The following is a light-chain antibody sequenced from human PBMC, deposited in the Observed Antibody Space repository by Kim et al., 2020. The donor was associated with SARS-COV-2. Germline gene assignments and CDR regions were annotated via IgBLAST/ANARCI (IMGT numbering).Light chain of an antibody. V-gene: IGKV1-12*01. CDR1: QGIGSW. CDR3: QQAYSFPFT. CDR2: LAS. J-gene: IGKJ3*01. Sequence: DIQLTQSPSSVSASVGDRVTITCRASQGIGSWLAWYQQKPGKAPNLLIFLASTLQSGVPSRFSGSGSGTDFSLTITSLQPEDFATYYCQQAYSFPFTFGPGTKVDIK.